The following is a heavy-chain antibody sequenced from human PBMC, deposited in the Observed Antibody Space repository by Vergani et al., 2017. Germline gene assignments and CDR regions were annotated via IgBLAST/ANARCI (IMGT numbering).Heavy chain of an antibody. Sequence: QVQLVESGGGVVQPGRSLRLSCAASGFTFSSYGMHWVRQAPGKGLEWVAVIWYDGSNKYYADSVKGRFTISRDNSKNTLYLQMNSLRAEDTAVYYCARDRLYKRGIDPWGQGTLVTVSS. CDR3: ARDRLYKRGIDP. V-gene: IGHV3-33*01. J-gene: IGHJ5*02. D-gene: IGHD1-14*01. CDR2: IWYDGSNK. CDR1: GFTFSSYG.